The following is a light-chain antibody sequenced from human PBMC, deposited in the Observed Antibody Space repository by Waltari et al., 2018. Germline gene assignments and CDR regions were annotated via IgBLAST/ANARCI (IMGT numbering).Light chain of an antibody. CDR1: KSNLGRRA. CDR2: SNT. Sequence: QSIMTQPPSASGTPGQRVTLSCSGSKSNLGRRAVTWIQQVPGKAPKLLIHSNTQRPSGVPDRFSGSKSGTSASLAISRLQSEDEADYYCAAWDDSLEGWVFGGGTKLTVL. CDR3: AAWDDSLEGWV. J-gene: IGLJ3*02. V-gene: IGLV1-44*01.